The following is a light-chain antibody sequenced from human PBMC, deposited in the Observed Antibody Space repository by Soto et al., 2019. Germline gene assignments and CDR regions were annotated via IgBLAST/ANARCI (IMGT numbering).Light chain of an antibody. Sequence: QSVPTQPPSASGTPGQRVTISCSGSGSSIGTNTVNWYRQLPGTAPKLLIYGNNQRPSGVPDRFSGSKSGTSASLAISGLQSEDEADYYCAAWDGSLNNVLFGGGTQLTVL. V-gene: IGLV1-44*01. CDR2: GNN. J-gene: IGLJ2*01. CDR3: AAWDGSLNNVL. CDR1: GSSIGTNT.